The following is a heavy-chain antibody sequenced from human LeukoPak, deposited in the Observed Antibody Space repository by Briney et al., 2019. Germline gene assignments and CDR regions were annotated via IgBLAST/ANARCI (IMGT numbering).Heavy chain of an antibody. CDR3: ARDVGTSSNWYDP. J-gene: IGHJ5*02. CDR1: GFTFSDYY. D-gene: IGHD6-6*01. Sequence: GGPLRLSCAASGFTFSDYYMSWIRQAPGKGLEWVSYISTGGSTIYYADSVRGRFTISRDNTKNSLFLQMNSLRVEDTAIYYCARDVGTSSNWYDPWGQGTLVTVSS. V-gene: IGHV3-11*04. CDR2: ISTGGSTI.